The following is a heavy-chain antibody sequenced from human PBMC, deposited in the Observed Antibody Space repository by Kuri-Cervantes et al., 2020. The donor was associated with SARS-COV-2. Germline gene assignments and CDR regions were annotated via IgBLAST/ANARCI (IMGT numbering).Heavy chain of an antibody. V-gene: IGHV4-61*02. CDR2: IYTSGST. Sequence: SLKISCTVSGGSIRSGSYYWSWIRQPAGKGLEWIGRIYTSGSTNYNPPLKSRVTISVDTSKNQFSLKLSSVTAADTAVYYCARADSSSWPYWDYYYYGMDVWGQGTTVTVSS. CDR1: GGSIRSGSYY. D-gene: IGHD6-13*01. J-gene: IGHJ6*02. CDR3: ARADSSSWPYWDYYYYGMDV.